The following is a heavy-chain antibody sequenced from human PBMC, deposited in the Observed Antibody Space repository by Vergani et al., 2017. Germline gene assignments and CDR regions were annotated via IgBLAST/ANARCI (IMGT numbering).Heavy chain of an antibody. Sequence: EVQLVESGGGLVQPGGSLRLSCATSGFTFSSYWMHWVRQAPGKGLVWVSRINSDGSSTSYADSVKGRFTISRDNAKNTLYLQMNSLRAEDTAVYYCARVLCSSNSCYWEGNWFDPWGQGTLVTVSS. CDR1: GFTFSSYW. CDR3: ARVLCSSNSCYWEGNWFDP. CDR2: INSDGSST. V-gene: IGHV3-74*01. J-gene: IGHJ5*02. D-gene: IGHD2-2*01.